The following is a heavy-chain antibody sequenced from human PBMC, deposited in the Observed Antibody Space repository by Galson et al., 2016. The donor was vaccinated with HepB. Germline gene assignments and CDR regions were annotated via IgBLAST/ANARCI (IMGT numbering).Heavy chain of an antibody. J-gene: IGHJ3*02. CDR2: IYPGASDT. V-gene: IGHV5-51*01. Sequence: QSGAEVKKPGESLKISCKGSGYTFSSHWIGWLRQMPEKDLEWMGVIYPGASDTRTSPSFKGQVTISVDKSTSTAYLQWSSLKASDTAIYYCPRQDYDILTGFHSPYNAFDIWGQGAMVTVSS. CDR1: GYTFSSHW. D-gene: IGHD3-9*01. CDR3: PRQDYDILTGFHSPYNAFDI.